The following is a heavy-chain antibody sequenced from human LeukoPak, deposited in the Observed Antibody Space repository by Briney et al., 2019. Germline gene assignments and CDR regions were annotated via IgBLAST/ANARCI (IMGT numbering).Heavy chain of an antibody. CDR1: GGSISSGSYY. CDR3: ARSPGGYAFDI. J-gene: IGHJ3*02. V-gene: IGHV4-61*02. Sequence: SETLSLTCTVSGGSISSGSYYWSWIRQPAGKGLEWIGRIYTSGSTNYNPSLKSRATISLDTSKNQFSLKLSSVTAADTAGYYCARSPGGYAFDIWGQGTMVIVSS. D-gene: IGHD3-10*01. CDR2: IYTSGST.